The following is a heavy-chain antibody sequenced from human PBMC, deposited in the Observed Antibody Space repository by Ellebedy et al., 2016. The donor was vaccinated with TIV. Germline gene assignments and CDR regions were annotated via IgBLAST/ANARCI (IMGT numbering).Heavy chain of an antibody. Sequence: PGGSLRLSCAASGFTFSGSAVHWVRQASGKGLEWVGRIRSKANSYATAYAASVQGRFTISRDDSKNTAYLQMNSLKTEDTAVYYCATVRQGWGAFDIWGQGTMVTVSS. J-gene: IGHJ3*02. D-gene: IGHD3-16*01. CDR1: GFTFSGSA. V-gene: IGHV3-73*01. CDR3: ATVRQGWGAFDI. CDR2: IRSKANSYAT.